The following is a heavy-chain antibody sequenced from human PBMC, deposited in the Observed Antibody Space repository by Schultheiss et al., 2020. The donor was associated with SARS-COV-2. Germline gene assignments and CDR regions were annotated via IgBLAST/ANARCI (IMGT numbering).Heavy chain of an antibody. CDR3: ARDSRDVITIFGVDIGFGYYYYGMDV. CDR1: GFTVSNNY. CDR2: ISYDGSNK. V-gene: IGHV3-30*03. D-gene: IGHD3-3*01. Sequence: GGSLRLSCAASGFTVSNNYMSWVRQAPGKGLEWVAVISYDGSNKYYADSVKGRFTISRDNSKNTLYLQMNSLRAEDTAVYYCARDSRDVITIFGVDIGFGYYYYGMDVWGQGTTVTVSS. J-gene: IGHJ6*02.